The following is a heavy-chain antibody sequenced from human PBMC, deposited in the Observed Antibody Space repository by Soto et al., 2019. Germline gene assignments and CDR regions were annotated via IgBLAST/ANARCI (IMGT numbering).Heavy chain of an antibody. V-gene: IGHV3-30*18. CDR3: AKASGVIIITFFDY. Sequence: QVQLVESGGGVVQPGRSLRLSCAASGFTFSSYGMHWVRQAPGKGLEWVAVISYDGSNKYYADSVKGRFTISRDNSKNTLSLQMNSLRAEDTAVYYCAKASGVIIITFFDYWGQGTLVTVSS. D-gene: IGHD3-10*01. J-gene: IGHJ4*02. CDR2: ISYDGSNK. CDR1: GFTFSSYG.